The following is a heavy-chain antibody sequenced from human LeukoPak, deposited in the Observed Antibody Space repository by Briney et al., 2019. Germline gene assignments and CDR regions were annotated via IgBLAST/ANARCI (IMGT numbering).Heavy chain of an antibody. CDR3: ARDTYIKAFDI. D-gene: IGHD1-14*01. J-gene: IGHJ3*02. V-gene: IGHV3-7*01. CDR2: INPDGSEE. Sequence: GGSLRLSCAASGFSFRSYWMTWLRHAPAKELELVAHINPDGSEESYADSVKCRFTISRDNAKNSLHLQMNTLRVEDTAVYYCARDTYIKAFDIWGQGTMVTVSS. CDR1: GFSFRSYW.